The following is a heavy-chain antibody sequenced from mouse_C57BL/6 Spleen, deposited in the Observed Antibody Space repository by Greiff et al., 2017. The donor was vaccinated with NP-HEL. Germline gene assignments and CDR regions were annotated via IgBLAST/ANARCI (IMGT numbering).Heavy chain of an antibody. D-gene: IGHD1-1*01. Sequence: QVQLKQSGAELVRPGASVTLSCKASGYTFTDYEMHWVKQTPVHGLEWIGAIDPETGGTAYNQKFKGKAILTADKSSSTAYMELRSLTSEDSAVYYCTNSNYYGSSYWYFDVWGTGTTVTVSS. CDR2: IDPETGGT. CDR1: GYTFTDYE. CDR3: TNSNYYGSSYWYFDV. V-gene: IGHV1-15*01. J-gene: IGHJ1*03.